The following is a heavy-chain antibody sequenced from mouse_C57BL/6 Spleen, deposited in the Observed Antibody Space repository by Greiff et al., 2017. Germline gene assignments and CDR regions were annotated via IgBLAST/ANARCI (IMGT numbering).Heavy chain of an antibody. Sequence: QVQLKQPGAELVKPGASVKLSCKASGYTFTSYWMHWVKQRPGQGLEWIGMIHPNSGSINYNEKFKSKATLTVDKSSSTAYMQLSSLTSEDFAVYYCAREIPWDYEFYAMDYWGQGTSVTVYS. CDR1: GYTFTSYW. V-gene: IGHV1-64*01. CDR2: IHPNSGSI. J-gene: IGHJ4*01. CDR3: AREIPWDYEFYAMDY. D-gene: IGHD2-4*01.